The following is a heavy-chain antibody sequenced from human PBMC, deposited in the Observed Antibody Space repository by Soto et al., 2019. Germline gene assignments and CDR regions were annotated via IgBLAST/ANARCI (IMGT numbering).Heavy chain of an antibody. CDR3: GSVRPSGYVLS. Sequence: SETLSLTCTVSGGSLISYYWAFIRQSPGKGLEWIGYVYFSGNTNYNPSLKSRVTISIDTSKNQFSLRLASVTETDTSFYYCGSVRPSGYVLSWGPGTLVTVSS. CDR2: VYFSGNT. V-gene: IGHV4-59*08. CDR1: GGSLISYY. J-gene: IGHJ5*02. D-gene: IGHD6-25*01.